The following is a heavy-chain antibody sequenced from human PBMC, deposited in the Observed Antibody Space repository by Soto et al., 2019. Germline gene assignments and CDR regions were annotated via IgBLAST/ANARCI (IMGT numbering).Heavy chain of an antibody. CDR3: ARGGGGYGLGY. CDR1: GGTFSTYT. CDR2: ITPMPGIS. Sequence: QVQLVQSGAEVKKPGSSVKVSCKASGGTFSTYTISWVRQAPGQGLEWMGRITPMPGISNYAQRFQGRVAITADKSTSTAYLELSSLRSEDTAVYYGARGGGGYGLGYWGQGTLVTVSS. J-gene: IGHJ4*02. V-gene: IGHV1-69*02. D-gene: IGHD5-12*01.